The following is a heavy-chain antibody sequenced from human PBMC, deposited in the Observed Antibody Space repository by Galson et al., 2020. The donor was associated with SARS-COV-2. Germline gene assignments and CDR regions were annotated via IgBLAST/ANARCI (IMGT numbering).Heavy chain of an antibody. CDR1: GTSISSGSYS. CDR2: ISHSGGT. J-gene: IGHJ3*02. D-gene: IGHD4-17*01. CDR3: ARLHYGEYAPEAFDI. Sequence: SETLSLTCAVYGTSISSGSYSWNWIRQPPGTGLEWIGYISHSGGTYYNPSLKSRVTISGDRSKNQFSLRLSSVTAADTAVYYCARLHYGEYAPEAFDIWGPGTRVTVAS. V-gene: IGHV4-30-2*01.